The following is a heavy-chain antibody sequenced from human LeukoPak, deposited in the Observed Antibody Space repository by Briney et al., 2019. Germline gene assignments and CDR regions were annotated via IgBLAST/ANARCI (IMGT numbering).Heavy chain of an antibody. J-gene: IGHJ4*02. CDR2: IIPIFGTA. D-gene: IGHD3-22*01. CDR1: GGAFSSYA. CDR3: ARVGDSSGYYLDY. V-gene: IGHV1-69*13. Sequence: ASVKVSFKASGGAFSSYAISWVRQAPGQGLEWMGGIIPIFGTANYAQKFQGRVTITADESTITAYMELSSLRSEDTAVYYCARVGDSSGYYLDYWGQGTLVTVSS.